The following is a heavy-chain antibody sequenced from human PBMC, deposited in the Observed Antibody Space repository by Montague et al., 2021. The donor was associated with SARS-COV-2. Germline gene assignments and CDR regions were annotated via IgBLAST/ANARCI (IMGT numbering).Heavy chain of an antibody. D-gene: IGHD3-16*01. CDR2: IFKNGDI. Sequence: SETLSLTCTVSGGSITNDDWSWIRQPPGEGPEWIVSIFKNGDIDYNPSLRSRVTISVDTSKSQFSLKVTSVSAADTAAYYCARCYERSLDVWGQGTTVTVSS. CDR3: ARCYERSLDV. V-gene: IGHV4-59*08. J-gene: IGHJ6*02. CDR1: GGSITNDD.